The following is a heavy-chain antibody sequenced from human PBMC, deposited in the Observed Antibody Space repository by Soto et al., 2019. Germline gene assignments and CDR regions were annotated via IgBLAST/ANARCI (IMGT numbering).Heavy chain of an antibody. CDR1: GGSISSGGYY. CDR2: IYYSGST. Sequence: SETLSLTCTVSGGSISSGGYYWSWIRQHPGKGLEWIGYIYYSGSTYYNPSLKSRVTISVDTSKNQFSLKLSSVTAADTAVYYCARGLLRYFDWLPAPYFDYWGQGTLVTVSS. CDR3: ARGLLRYFDWLPAPYFDY. D-gene: IGHD3-9*01. J-gene: IGHJ4*02. V-gene: IGHV4-31*03.